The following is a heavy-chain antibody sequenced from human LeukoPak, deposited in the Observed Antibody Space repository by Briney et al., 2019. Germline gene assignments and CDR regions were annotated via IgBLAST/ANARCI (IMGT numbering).Heavy chain of an antibody. D-gene: IGHD6-19*01. V-gene: IGHV3-23*01. CDR1: GFTFSTHW. CDR3: AKESSQWLVPY. J-gene: IGHJ4*02. CDR2: ITGNGGST. Sequence: GGSLRLSCAASGFTFSTHWMTWVRQAPGKGLDWVSGITGNGGSTYYADSVKGRFTISRDNSKNTLYLQMDSLRAEDTAVYYCAKESSQWLVPYWGRGTLVTVSS.